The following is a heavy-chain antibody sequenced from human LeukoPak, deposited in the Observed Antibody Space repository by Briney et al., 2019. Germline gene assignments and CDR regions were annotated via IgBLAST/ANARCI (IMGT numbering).Heavy chain of an antibody. CDR2: ISSSGSTI. CDR1: GFTFSSYE. D-gene: IGHD4-17*01. J-gene: IGHJ4*02. Sequence: PGGSLRLSCAASGFTFSSYEMNWVRQAPGKGLEWVSYISSSGSTIYYADSVKGRFTISRDNAKNSLYLQMNSLRAEDTAVYYCAITTVTAGVNDYWGQGTLVTVSS. CDR3: AITTVTAGVNDY. V-gene: IGHV3-48*03.